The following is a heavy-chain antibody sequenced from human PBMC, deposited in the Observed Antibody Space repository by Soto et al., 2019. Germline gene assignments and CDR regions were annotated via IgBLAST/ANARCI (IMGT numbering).Heavy chain of an antibody. D-gene: IGHD2-15*01. Sequence: QLQLQESGPELVKPSETLSLTCTVSGGSISSSSYYWGWIRQPPGKGLEWIASSYYNGNTYYNPSLKSRVTISVDTSKNRFSLKPSSVTAADTAVYYCARRVDQGLFDYWGQGTLVTVSS. CDR2: SYYNGNT. J-gene: IGHJ4*02. CDR1: GGSISSSSYY. V-gene: IGHV4-39*01. CDR3: ARRVDQGLFDY.